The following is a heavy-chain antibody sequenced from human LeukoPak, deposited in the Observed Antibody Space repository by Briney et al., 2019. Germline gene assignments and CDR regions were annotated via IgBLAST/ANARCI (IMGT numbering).Heavy chain of an antibody. CDR1: GDSVSSNSAA. V-gene: IGHV6-1*01. CDR2: TYYRSKKWYN. J-gene: IGHJ4*02. CDR3: ARGPGFV. D-gene: IGHD1-14*01. Sequence: SQTLSLTCAISGDSVSSNSAAWNWIRQSPSRGLEWLGRTYYRSKKWYNDYAVSVKSRITINPDTSKNQFSLQLNSVTPEDTAVYYCARGPGFVWGQGTLVTVSS.